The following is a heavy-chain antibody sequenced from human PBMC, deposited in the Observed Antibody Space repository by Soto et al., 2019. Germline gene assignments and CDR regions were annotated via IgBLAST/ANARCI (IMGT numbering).Heavy chain of an antibody. Sequence: GGSLRLSCAASGFTFSSYEMNWVRQAPGKGLEWVSYISSSGSTIYYADSVKGRFTISRDNAKNSLYLQMNSLRAEDTAVYYCARDAPYYYDSSGYYPSSSFAFDIWGQGTMVTVSS. D-gene: IGHD3-22*01. J-gene: IGHJ3*02. CDR1: GFTFSSYE. CDR2: ISSSGSTI. V-gene: IGHV3-48*03. CDR3: ARDAPYYYDSSGYYPSSSFAFDI.